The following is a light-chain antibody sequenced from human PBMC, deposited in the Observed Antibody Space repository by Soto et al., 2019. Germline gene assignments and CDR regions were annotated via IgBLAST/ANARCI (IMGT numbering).Light chain of an antibody. J-gene: IGLJ3*02. Sequence: QSALTQPPSASGSPGQSVTISCTGTSSDIGTYNYVSWYQQHPGKAPKLIIYDKNERPSGIPDRFSASKSGTSATLGITGLQTGDEADYYCGAWDHVLNVGVFGGGTKLTVL. CDR1: SSDIGTYNY. V-gene: IGLV1-51*01. CDR3: GAWDHVLNVGV. CDR2: DKN.